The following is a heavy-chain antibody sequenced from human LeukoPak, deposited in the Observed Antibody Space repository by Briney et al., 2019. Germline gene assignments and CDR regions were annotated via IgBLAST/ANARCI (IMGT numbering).Heavy chain of an antibody. CDR1: GYTFTSYD. V-gene: IGHV1-8*01. CDR2: MNPNSGNT. CDR3: ARGRYCSSTSCYDY. Sequence: GASVKVSRKASGYTFTSYDINWVRQATGQGLEWMGWMNPNSGNTGYAQKFQGRVTMTRNTSISTAYMELSSLRSEDTAVYYCARGRYCSSTSCYDYWGQGTLVTVSS. J-gene: IGHJ4*02. D-gene: IGHD2-2*01.